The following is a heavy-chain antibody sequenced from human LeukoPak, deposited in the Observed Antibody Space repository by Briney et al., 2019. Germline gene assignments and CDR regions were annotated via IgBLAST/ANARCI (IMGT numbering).Heavy chain of an antibody. CDR3: ARVRGSGWPLYYYYYGMDV. J-gene: IGHJ6*02. CDR2: ISAYNDNT. CDR1: GYTFISYG. D-gene: IGHD6-19*01. Sequence: ASVKVSCKASGYTFISYGISWVRQAPGQGLEWMGWISAYNDNTNYAQKLQGRVTMTTDTSTSTAYMELRSLRSDDTAVYYCARVRGSGWPLYYYYYGMDVWGQGTTVTVSS. V-gene: IGHV1-18*01.